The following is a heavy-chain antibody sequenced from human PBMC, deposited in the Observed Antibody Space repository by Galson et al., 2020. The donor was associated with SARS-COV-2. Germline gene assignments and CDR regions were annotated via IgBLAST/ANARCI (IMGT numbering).Heavy chain of an antibody. V-gene: IGHV5-51*01. D-gene: IGHD6-19*01. CDR3: ASTGSGWYEWYFDL. CDR1: GNSFTSYW. CDR2: IYPGDYDT. Sequence: GESLKIPCKGSGNSFTSYWIGWVRKMTGKGLEWMGTIYPGDYDTRYSPTFQGQVTISADKTISTAYLQWSSLKASDTAMYYCASTGSGWYEWYFDLWGRGALVTVSS. J-gene: IGHJ2*01.